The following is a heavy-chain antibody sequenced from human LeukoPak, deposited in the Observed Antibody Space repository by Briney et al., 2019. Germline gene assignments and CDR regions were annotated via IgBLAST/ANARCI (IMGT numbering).Heavy chain of an antibody. CDR1: GFTFSSYA. CDR3: ANGGLNWNGVRA. D-gene: IGHD1-1*01. CDR2: INQDGSEK. V-gene: IGHV3-7*03. J-gene: IGHJ5*02. Sequence: GGSLRLSCAASGFTFSSYAMSWVRQAPGKGLEWVANINQDGSEKYYVDSVKGRFAISRDNAKNSLYLQMNSLRAEDTAVYYCANGGLNWNGVRAWGQGTLVTVSS.